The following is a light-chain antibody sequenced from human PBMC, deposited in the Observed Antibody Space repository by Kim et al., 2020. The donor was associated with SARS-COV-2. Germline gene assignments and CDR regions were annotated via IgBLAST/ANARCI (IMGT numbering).Light chain of an antibody. J-gene: IGLJ3*02. CDR2: GVN. CDR1: NSDIGGDKY. CDR3: RSFAGRITGGV. V-gene: IGLV2-8*01. Sequence: QSALTQPPSASGSPGQSVTITCTGTNSDIGGDKYVHWYQQHPGTAPRLIIFGVNKRPSGVPDRFSGSKSGTTASLTVTGLQAEDEADYYCRSFAGRITGGVFGGGTQLTVL.